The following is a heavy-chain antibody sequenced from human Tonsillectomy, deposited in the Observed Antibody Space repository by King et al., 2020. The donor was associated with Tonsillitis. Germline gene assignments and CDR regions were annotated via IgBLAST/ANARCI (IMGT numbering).Heavy chain of an antibody. CDR1: GGSLSDYY. Sequence: VQLQQWGAGLLKPSETLSLTCAVYGGSLSDYYWSWIRQPPGKGLEWIGDINHSGSTHYNPSLKSRVTISVDTSKNQFSLNLISVTAAETAVYYCARGKYDFWSGFPDYFDYWGRGTLVTVSS. CDR2: INHSGST. D-gene: IGHD3-3*01. CDR3: ARGKYDFWSGFPDYFDY. V-gene: IGHV4-34*01. J-gene: IGHJ4*02.